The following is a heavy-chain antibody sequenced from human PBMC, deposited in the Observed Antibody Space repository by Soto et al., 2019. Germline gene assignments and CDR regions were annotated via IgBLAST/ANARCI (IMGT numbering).Heavy chain of an antibody. D-gene: IGHD2-8*02. V-gene: IGHV1-2*02. CDR3: ARGDYGTGGYPFPYFDY. Sequence: HEHLVQSGAEVKRPGASLKVSCKASGYSFTGYYIHWVRQAPGQGLEWMGWINPDRGATNYAQNFRGRVTLTGDTSISTASMDLTSLTSDDTAVYYCARGDYGTGGYPFPYFDYWGQGTLVIVSS. CDR1: GYSFTGYY. J-gene: IGHJ4*02. CDR2: INPDRGAT.